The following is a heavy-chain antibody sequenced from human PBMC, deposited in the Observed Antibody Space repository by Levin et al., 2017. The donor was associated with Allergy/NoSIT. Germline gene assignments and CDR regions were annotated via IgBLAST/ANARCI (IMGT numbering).Heavy chain of an antibody. CDR2: LTGSAGST. J-gene: IGHJ4*02. CDR3: AQAGEGTDMIFGH. Sequence: GESLKISCAASGFTFSNYAMTWVRQAPGKGLEWVSALTGSAGSTYYADSVKGRFTISRDNSKNTVYLQMDSLRAEDTAVYYCAQAGEGTDMIFGHWGQGTLVTVSS. D-gene: IGHD5-18*01. V-gene: IGHV3-23*01. CDR1: GFTFSNYA.